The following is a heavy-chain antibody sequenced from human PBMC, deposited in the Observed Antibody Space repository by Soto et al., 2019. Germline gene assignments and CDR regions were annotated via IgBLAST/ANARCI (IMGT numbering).Heavy chain of an antibody. D-gene: IGHD1-1*01. Sequence: SETLSLTCTVSGGSFSSYFCSWIRQPPGKGLEWIGYMYYSGSSNYNPSLKSRVAISVDTSKNQFSLKLRSVTAADTAVYYCARDRTTGTTPHYYYYGMDVWGQGTTVTVSS. J-gene: IGHJ6*02. CDR1: GGSFSSYF. CDR3: ARDRTTGTTPHYYYYGMDV. V-gene: IGHV4-59*12. CDR2: MYYSGSS.